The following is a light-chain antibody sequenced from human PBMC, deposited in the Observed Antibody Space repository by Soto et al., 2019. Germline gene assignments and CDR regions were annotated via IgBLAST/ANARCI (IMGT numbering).Light chain of an antibody. CDR1: SSDVFAYNY. J-gene: IGLJ1*01. CDR3: TSYAGTYSFFYV. Sequence: QSTLSHPPSPSGSPGQSVTIFSSGTSSDVFAYNYVSWYQQLPGKAPKLIIYEVSKRPSGVPDRFSGSKSGNTASLTVSGLQAEDEADYYCTSYAGTYSFFYVFGTGTKVTVL. CDR2: EVS. V-gene: IGLV2-8*01.